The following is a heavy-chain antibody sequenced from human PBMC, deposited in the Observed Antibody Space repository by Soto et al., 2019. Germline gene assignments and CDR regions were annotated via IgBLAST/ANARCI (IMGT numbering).Heavy chain of an antibody. Sequence: EVQLVESGGGLVRPGGSLRLSCAASGFTFSNAWMSWVRQAPGKGLEWVGRIKSKTDGGTTDYAAPVKGRFTISRDDSKNTLYLQMNSLKTADTAVYYCTTDMGILTGYYLLDAFDIWGQGTMVTVSP. CDR3: TTDMGILTGYYLLDAFDI. J-gene: IGHJ3*02. CDR2: IKSKTDGGTT. V-gene: IGHV3-15*01. CDR1: GFTFSNAW. D-gene: IGHD3-9*01.